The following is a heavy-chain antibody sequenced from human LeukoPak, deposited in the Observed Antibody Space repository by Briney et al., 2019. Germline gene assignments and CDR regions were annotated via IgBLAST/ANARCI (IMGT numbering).Heavy chain of an antibody. J-gene: IGHJ3*02. V-gene: IGHV4-61*08. CDR2: IYYSGST. CDR3: ATPSPTAKGAFDI. Sequence: PSETLSLTCTVSGGSISSGGYYWSWIRQHPGKGLEWIGYIYYSGSTNYNPSLKSRVTISVDTSKNQFSLKLSSVTAADTAVYYCATPSPTAKGAFDIWGQGTMVTVSS. CDR1: GGSISSGGYY.